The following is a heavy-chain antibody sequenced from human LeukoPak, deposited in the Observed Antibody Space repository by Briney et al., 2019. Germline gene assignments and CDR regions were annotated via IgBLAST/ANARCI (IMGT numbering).Heavy chain of an antibody. J-gene: IGHJ4*02. CDR3: AREVVVVAATNYYFDY. V-gene: IGHV4-31*03. Sequence: PSETLSLTCTVSGGSISSGGYYWSWIRQHPGKGLEWIGYICYSGSTYYNPSLKSRVTISVDTSKNKFSLKLSSVTAADTAVYYCAREVVVVAATNYYFDYWGQGTLVTVSS. CDR1: GGSISSGGYY. CDR2: ICYSGST. D-gene: IGHD2-15*01.